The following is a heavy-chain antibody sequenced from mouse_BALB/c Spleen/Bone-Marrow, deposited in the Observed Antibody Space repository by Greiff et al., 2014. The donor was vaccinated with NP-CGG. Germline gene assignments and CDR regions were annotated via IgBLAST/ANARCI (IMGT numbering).Heavy chain of an antibody. J-gene: IGHJ1*01. CDR1: GFTFSDHY. Sequence: EVQRVESGGGLVRPGGSLQLSCAASGFTFSDHYMYLVRQTPEKRLEWVAKISDSGTYTHYPDSVKGRFTISRDNAKNNLFLQMTSLKSEDTAMYYCAREGGNWYFDVWGAGTTVTVSS. CDR3: AREGGNWYFDV. D-gene: IGHD2-1*01. CDR2: ISDSGTYT. V-gene: IGHV5-4*02.